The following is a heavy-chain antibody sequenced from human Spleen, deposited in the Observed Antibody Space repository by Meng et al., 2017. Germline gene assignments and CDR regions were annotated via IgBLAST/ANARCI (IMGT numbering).Heavy chain of an antibody. J-gene: IGHJ6*02. V-gene: IGHV4-61*08. CDR2: IYYSGST. CDR1: GGSVSSSGYY. CDR3: ARSGGGSHFDYGMDV. D-gene: IGHD1-26*01. Sequence: SETLSLTCTVSGGSVSSSGYYWSWIRQPPGKGLEWIGYIYYSGSTNYNPSLKSRVTISVDTSKNQFSLKLSSVTAADTAVYYCARSGGGSHFDYGMDVWGQGTTVTVSS.